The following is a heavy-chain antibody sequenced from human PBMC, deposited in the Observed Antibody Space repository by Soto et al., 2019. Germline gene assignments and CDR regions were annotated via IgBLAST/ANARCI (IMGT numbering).Heavy chain of an antibody. D-gene: IGHD3-22*01. CDR1: GFTFSNAW. V-gene: IGHV3-15*07. Sequence: PGGPLRLSCPAFGFTFSNAWFNWVRQAPGKGLEWVGRVKSKNDGGTTDFAAPVKGRFAISRDDSKNMVYLEMNSLQTEDTAIYYCTTDSYITSIIVRFDYWGHGTLVTVSS. CDR2: VKSKNDGGTT. J-gene: IGHJ4*01. CDR3: TTDSYITSIIVRFDY.